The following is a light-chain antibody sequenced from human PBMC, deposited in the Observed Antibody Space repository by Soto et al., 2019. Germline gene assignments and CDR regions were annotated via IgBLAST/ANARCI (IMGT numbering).Light chain of an antibody. V-gene: IGKV4-1*01. J-gene: IGKJ2*01. CDR1: QSLLYSSNNRDY. CDR3: QQYYPPPYT. Sequence: DIVMTQSPDSLAVSLGERATINCKSSQSLLYSSNNRDYLAWHQQKPGQPPKVLIYWASTRESGVPDRFSGSGSGTDFTLTISSLQAKDVAVYYCQQYYPPPYTFGQGTTLEIK. CDR2: WAS.